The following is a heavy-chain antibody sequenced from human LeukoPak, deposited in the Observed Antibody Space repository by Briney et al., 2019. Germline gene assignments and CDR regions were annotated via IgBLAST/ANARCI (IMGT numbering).Heavy chain of an antibody. CDR1: GFTFSIYA. D-gene: IGHD3-10*01. CDR3: ARAEGIVDY. V-gene: IGHV3-30*01. Sequence: PGGSLRLSCAASGFTFSIYAMLWVRQAPGKGLEWVAVISYDGSNKYYADSVKGPLTISRDKSKNTLYLQMNSLRAEDTAVYYCARAEGIVDYWGQGTLVTVSS. CDR2: ISYDGSNK. J-gene: IGHJ4*02.